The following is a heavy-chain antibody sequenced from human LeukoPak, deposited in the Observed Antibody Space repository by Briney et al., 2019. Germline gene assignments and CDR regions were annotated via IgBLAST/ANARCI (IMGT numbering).Heavy chain of an antibody. V-gene: IGHV3-7*01. CDR1: GFTFSSYW. CDR2: IKQDGSEK. D-gene: IGHD3-10*01. J-gene: IGHJ5*02. CDR3: ARDKAQGLYYYGSGSSYGLHWFDP. Sequence: GGSLRLSCAASGFTFSSYWMSWVRQAPGKGLEWVANIKQDGSEKYYVDSVKGRFTISRDNAKNSLYLQMNSLRAEDTAVYYCARDKAQGLYYYGSGSSYGLHWFDPWGQGTLVTVSS.